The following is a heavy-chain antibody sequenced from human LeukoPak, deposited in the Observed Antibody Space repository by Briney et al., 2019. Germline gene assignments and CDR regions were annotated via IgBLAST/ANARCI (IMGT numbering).Heavy chain of an antibody. V-gene: IGHV3-33*06. J-gene: IGHJ4*02. CDR1: GFTFRSYG. Sequence: GGSLRLSCAASGFTFRSYGMGWVRQAPGKGVEGVGEIRYDGSNKYYADSEKGRFTISRDNYKNTLYLQMHSLRAEDAAVYYCAKDSASYYYDSSGPDYWGQGTLVTVSS. CDR2: IRYDGSNK. CDR3: AKDSASYYYDSSGPDY. D-gene: IGHD3-22*01.